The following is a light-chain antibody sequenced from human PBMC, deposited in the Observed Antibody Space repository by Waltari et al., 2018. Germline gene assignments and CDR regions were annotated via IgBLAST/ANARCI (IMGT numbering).Light chain of an antibody. CDR3: QQYYSTPYT. CDR2: WAS. V-gene: IGKV4-1*01. J-gene: IGKJ2*01. Sequence: DIVMTQSPDSLAVSLGERATINCKASQTVLYSYDNKNYLSWYQQKPGQPPKLLIYWASTRESGVPDRFSGSGSGTDFTLTISSLQAEDVAFYYCQQYYSTPYTFGQGTKLEIK. CDR1: QTVLYSYDNKNY.